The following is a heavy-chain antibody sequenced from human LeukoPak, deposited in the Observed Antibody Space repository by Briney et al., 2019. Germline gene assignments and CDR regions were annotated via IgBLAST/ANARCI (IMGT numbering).Heavy chain of an antibody. D-gene: IGHD2-2*01. Sequence: GESLKISCKGSGYTFTTCWIGWVRQMPGKGLEWIGLRNPADSDTRYSPSFQGQVTISVDKSISTAYLEWSSLKASDTAMYYCARHVSSSRVAYDVWGQGTMVTVSS. CDR1: GYTFTTCW. CDR2: RNPADSDT. CDR3: ARHVSSSRVAYDV. V-gene: IGHV5-51*01. J-gene: IGHJ3*01.